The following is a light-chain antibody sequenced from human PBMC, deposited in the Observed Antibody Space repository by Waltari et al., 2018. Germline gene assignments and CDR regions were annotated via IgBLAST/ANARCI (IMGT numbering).Light chain of an antibody. CDR3: QQYSNFPTT. J-gene: IGKJ2*01. CDR1: QRISTW. Sequence: DIQMTQSPSTLAASVGDRVTIPCRASQRISTWLAWYQQKPGRAPKVLIYKASTLKSGVPSRFSGSGTGTEFTLTISSLQPDDFVTYYCQQYSNFPTTVGQGTKLEI. V-gene: IGKV1-5*03. CDR2: KAS.